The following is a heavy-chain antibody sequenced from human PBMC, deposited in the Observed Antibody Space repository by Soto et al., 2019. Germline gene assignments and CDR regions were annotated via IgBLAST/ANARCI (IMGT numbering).Heavy chain of an antibody. CDR2: IYYSGST. D-gene: IGHD6-19*01. CDR1: GGSISSYY. Sequence: SETLSLTCTVSGGSISSYYWSWIRQPPWKGLEWIGYIYYSGSTNYNPSLKSRVTISVDTSKNQFSLKLSSVTAADTAVYYCARDQPWLGPRLAFDIWGQGTMLTVSS. J-gene: IGHJ3*02. V-gene: IGHV4-59*01. CDR3: ARDQPWLGPRLAFDI.